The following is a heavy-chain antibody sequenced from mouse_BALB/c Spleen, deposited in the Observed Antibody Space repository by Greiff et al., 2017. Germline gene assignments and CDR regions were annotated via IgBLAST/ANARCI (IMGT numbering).Heavy chain of an antibody. CDR3: ARWLLQNYAMDY. D-gene: IGHD2-3*01. J-gene: IGHJ4*01. V-gene: IGHV3-2*02. CDR2: ISYSGTT. Sequence: DVQLQESGPGLVKPSQSLSLTCTVTGYSITSDYAWNWIRQFPGNKLEWMGYISYSGTTSYNPSLKSRISITRDTSKNQFFLQLNSVTTEDTVTYYCARWLLQNYAMDYWGQGTSVTVSA. CDR1: GYSITSDYA.